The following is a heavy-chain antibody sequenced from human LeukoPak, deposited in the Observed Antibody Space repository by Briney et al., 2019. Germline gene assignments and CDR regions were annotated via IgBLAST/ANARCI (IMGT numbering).Heavy chain of an antibody. Sequence: ASVTVSCKASEYTFTGYYMHWVRQAPGQGLEWMGWINPNSGGTNYAQKFQGRVTMTRDTSISTAYMELSRLRSDDTAVYYCARPLKYYYGSETYFWFDPWGQGTLVTVSS. CDR2: INPNSGGT. V-gene: IGHV1-2*02. D-gene: IGHD3-10*01. J-gene: IGHJ5*02. CDR1: EYTFTGYY. CDR3: ARPLKYYYGSETYFWFDP.